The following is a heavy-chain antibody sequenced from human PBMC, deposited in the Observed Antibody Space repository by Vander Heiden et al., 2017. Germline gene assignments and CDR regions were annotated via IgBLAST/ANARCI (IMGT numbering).Heavy chain of an antibody. V-gene: IGHV4-4*07. CDR1: GGPIGNYY. CDR2: NYTGGST. D-gene: IGHD3-22*01. J-gene: IGHJ4*02. Sequence: QVQLQESGPGLVRPSDTLSLTCAVSGGPIGNYYWTWLRQPAGKALGWLGRNYTGGSTNYNPSHKSRVTMSVATSKNQFSLKLTSVTAADTAVYYCVGNYYDSRGYYFIDSWGQGTLVTVS. CDR3: VGNYYDSRGYYFIDS.